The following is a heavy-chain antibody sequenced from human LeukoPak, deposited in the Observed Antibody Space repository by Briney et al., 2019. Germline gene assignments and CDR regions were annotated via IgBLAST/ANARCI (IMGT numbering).Heavy chain of an antibody. CDR2: ISGSGST. V-gene: IGHV3-23*01. Sequence: GGSLRLSCAASGFTFSSYAMSWVRQAPGKGLEWVSTISGSGSTYYADSVKGRFTISRDNSKNTLYLQMNSLRAEDTAVYYCDVAQNYWGQGTLVTVSS. J-gene: IGHJ4*02. CDR3: DVAQNY. CDR1: GFTFSSYA.